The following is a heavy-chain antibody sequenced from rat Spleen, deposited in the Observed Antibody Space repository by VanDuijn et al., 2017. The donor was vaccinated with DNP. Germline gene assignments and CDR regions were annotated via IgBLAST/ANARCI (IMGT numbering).Heavy chain of an antibody. CDR3: ARGDILRSFDY. Sequence: EVQLQESGPGLVEPSQSLSLTCSVTGYSITSCCRWTWIRKFPGHKLEWMGYINSAGSTNYNPSLKGRISITSDTSKNQFFRQVNSVTTEDTATYYCARGDILRSFDYWGQGVMVTVSS. V-gene: IGHV3-3*01. D-gene: IGHD1-6*01. CDR1: GYSITSCCR. CDR2: INSAGST. J-gene: IGHJ2*01.